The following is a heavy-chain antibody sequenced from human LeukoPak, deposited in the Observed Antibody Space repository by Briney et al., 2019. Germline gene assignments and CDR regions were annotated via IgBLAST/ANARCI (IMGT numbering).Heavy chain of an antibody. Sequence: SETLSLTCTVSGYSISSGFYWGWIRQSPEKGLEWIGSIYHSGNTYYSPSLKSRVAISVDTSQNQLSLSLISVTAADTAVYYCARAVGSSWYFFDYWGQGTLVTVSS. V-gene: IGHV4-38-2*02. J-gene: IGHJ4*02. CDR2: IYHSGNT. CDR1: GYSISSGFY. CDR3: ARAVGSSWYFFDY. D-gene: IGHD6-19*01.